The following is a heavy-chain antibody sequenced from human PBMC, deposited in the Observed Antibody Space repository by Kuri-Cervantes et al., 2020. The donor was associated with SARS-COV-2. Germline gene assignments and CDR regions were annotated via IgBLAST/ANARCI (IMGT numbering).Heavy chain of an antibody. CDR3: ASYLLEGWFDP. V-gene: IGHV1-18*01. Sequence: ASVKVSCKASGGTFSSYAISWVRQAPGQGLEWMGGISAYNGNTNYAQKLQGRVTMTTDTSTSTAYMELRSLRSDDTAVYYCASYLLEGWFDPWGQGTLVTVSS. CDR1: GGTFSSYA. J-gene: IGHJ5*02. CDR2: ISAYNGNT. D-gene: IGHD3-3*01.